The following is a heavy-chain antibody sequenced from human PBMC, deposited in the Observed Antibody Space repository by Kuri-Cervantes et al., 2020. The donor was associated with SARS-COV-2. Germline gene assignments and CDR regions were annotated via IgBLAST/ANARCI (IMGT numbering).Heavy chain of an antibody. V-gene: IGHV4-4*07. Sequence: SETLSLTCTVSGASISSYYWSWIRQPAGKGLEWIGRIYTSESTNYNPSLKSRVTISVDTSKNQFSLKLSSVTAADTAVYYCARTITIFAGVDPWGQGTLVTVSS. D-gene: IGHD3-3*01. CDR1: GASISSYY. CDR2: IYTSEST. J-gene: IGHJ5*02. CDR3: ARTITIFAGVDP.